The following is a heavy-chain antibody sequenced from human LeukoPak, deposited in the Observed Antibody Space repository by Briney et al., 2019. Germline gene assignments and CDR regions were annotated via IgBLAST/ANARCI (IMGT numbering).Heavy chain of an antibody. CDR2: MNPSSGNT. CDR1: GYTFTSYD. Sequence: ASVKVSCKASGYTFTSYDINWVRQATGQGLEWMGWMNPSSGNTGYAQEFQGRVTMTRNTSISTAYMELSSLRSEDTAVYYCARWGCSSTSCYEYYYYYYMDVWGKGTTVTVSS. CDR3: ARWGCSSTSCYEYYYYYYMDV. D-gene: IGHD2-2*01. V-gene: IGHV1-8*01. J-gene: IGHJ6*03.